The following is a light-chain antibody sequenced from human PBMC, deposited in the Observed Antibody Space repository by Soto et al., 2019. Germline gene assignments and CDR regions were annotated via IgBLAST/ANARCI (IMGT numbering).Light chain of an antibody. Sequence: QSALTQPASVSGSPGQSITISCTGTSSDVGGYNYVSRYQQHPGKAPKLMIYDVSNRPSGVSNRFSGSKSGNTASLTISGLQAEDEADYYCSSYTSSSTGVVFGGGTKLTVL. CDR3: SSYTSSSTGVV. CDR2: DVS. J-gene: IGLJ2*01. CDR1: SSDVGGYNY. V-gene: IGLV2-14*01.